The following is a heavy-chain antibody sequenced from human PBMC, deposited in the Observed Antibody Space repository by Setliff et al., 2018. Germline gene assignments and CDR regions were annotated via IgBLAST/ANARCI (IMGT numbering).Heavy chain of an antibody. Sequence: GGSLRLSCAASGFTFSNYGMTWVRQAPGKGLEWISYISTSGSTIYYADSVKGRFTISRDNSKNTLYLQMNSLRVEDTAIYYCAKDRVPDGKWDFDYWGQGILVTVSS. J-gene: IGHJ4*02. CDR3: AKDRVPDGKWDFDY. D-gene: IGHD2-8*01. CDR1: GFTFSNYG. V-gene: IGHV3-48*01. CDR2: ISTSGSTI.